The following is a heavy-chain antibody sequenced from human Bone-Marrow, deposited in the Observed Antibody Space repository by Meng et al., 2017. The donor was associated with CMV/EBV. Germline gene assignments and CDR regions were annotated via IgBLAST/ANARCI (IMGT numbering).Heavy chain of an antibody. CDR1: GFTFSSYS. CDR2: ISSSSSTI. Sequence: GESLKISCAASGFTFSSYSMNWVRQAPGKGLEWVSYISSSSSTIYYADSVKGRFTISRDNAKNSLYLQMNSLRAEDTAVYYCARGVPFYRPHYSSSTREIDYWGQGTLVTVSS. D-gene: IGHD6-6*01. J-gene: IGHJ4*02. V-gene: IGHV3-48*04. CDR3: ARGVPFYRPHYSSSTREIDY.